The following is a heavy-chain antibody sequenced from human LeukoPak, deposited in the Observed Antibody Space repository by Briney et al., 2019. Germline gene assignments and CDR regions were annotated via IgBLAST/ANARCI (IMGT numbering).Heavy chain of an antibody. CDR1: GFTFSRYD. Sequence: GGSLRLSCAASGFTFSRYDMHWVRQATGKGLEWVSAIGTVGDPYYPGSVKGRFTISGENAKNSLYLQMNSLRAGDTAVYYCARGFLGDAFDIWGQGTMVTVSS. CDR2: IGTVGDP. V-gene: IGHV3-13*05. J-gene: IGHJ3*02. D-gene: IGHD3-3*01. CDR3: ARGFLGDAFDI.